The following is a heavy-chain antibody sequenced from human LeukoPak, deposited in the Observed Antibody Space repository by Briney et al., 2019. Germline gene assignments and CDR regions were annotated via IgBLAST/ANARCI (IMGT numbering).Heavy chain of an antibody. J-gene: IGHJ4*02. V-gene: IGHV3-66*01. CDR2: IYSGGST. CDR3: ASIPGYSSSWTLY. CDR1: GFTVSSNY. Sequence: PGGSLRLSCAASGFTVSSNYMSWVRQAPGKGLEWVSVIYSGGSTYYADSVKGRFTISRDNSKNTLYLQMNSLRAEDTAVYYCASIPGYSSSWTLYWGQGMLVTVSS. D-gene: IGHD6-13*01.